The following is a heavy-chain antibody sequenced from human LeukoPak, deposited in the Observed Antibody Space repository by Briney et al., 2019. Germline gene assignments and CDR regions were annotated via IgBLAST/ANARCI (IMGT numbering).Heavy chain of an antibody. V-gene: IGHV4-34*01. CDR1: GGSFSGYY. Sequence: SETLSLTCAVYGGSFSGYYWSWIRQPPGKGLEWIGEINHSGSTNYNPSLKGRVTISVDTSKNQFSLKLSSVTAADTAVYYCARRGGYAQYYFDYWGQGTLVTVSS. J-gene: IGHJ4*02. D-gene: IGHD5-12*01. CDR2: INHSGST. CDR3: ARRGGYAQYYFDY.